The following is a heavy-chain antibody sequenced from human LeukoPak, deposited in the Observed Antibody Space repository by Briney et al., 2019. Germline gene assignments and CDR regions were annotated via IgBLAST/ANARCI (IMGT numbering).Heavy chain of an antibody. CDR3: ARDNGRAYYFDY. Sequence: PSETLSLTCTVSGGSISSSSYYWGWIRQPPGKGLEWIGSIYYSGSTYYNPSLKSRVTISVDTSKNQFSLKLSSVTAADTAVYYCARDNGRAYYFDYWGQGTLVTVSS. CDR2: IYYSGST. CDR1: GGSISSSSYY. D-gene: IGHD2-8*01. V-gene: IGHV4-39*07. J-gene: IGHJ4*02.